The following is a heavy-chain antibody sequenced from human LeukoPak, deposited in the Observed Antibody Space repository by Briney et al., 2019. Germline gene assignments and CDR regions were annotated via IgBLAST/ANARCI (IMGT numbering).Heavy chain of an antibody. J-gene: IGHJ4*02. Sequence: SETLSLTCTVSGGSNSSYYWSWIRQPPGKGLEWIGYIYYSGSTNYNPSLKSRVTISVDTSKNQFSLKLSSVTAADTAVYYCARGLRLLPYFDYWGQGTLVTVSS. D-gene: IGHD1-26*01. CDR2: IYYSGST. CDR1: GGSNSSYY. V-gene: IGHV4-59*01. CDR3: ARGLRLLPYFDY.